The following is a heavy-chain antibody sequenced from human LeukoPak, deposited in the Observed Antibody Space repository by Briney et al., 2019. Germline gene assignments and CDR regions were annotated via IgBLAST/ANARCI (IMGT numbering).Heavy chain of an antibody. CDR3: ARLATVGATFPPWAYCYGMDV. D-gene: IGHD1-26*01. CDR1: GGSISSYY. V-gene: IGHV4-4*07. CDR2: IYTSGST. Sequence: SETLSLTCTVSGGSISSYYWSWIRQPAGKGLEWIGRIYTSGSTNYNPSLKRRGTISVDTSKNQFSLKLSSVTAADTAVYYCARLATVGATFPPWAYCYGMDVWGQGTTVTVSS. J-gene: IGHJ6*02.